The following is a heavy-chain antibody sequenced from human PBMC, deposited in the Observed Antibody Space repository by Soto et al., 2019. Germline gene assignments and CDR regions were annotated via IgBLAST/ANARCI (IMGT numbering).Heavy chain of an antibody. CDR3: AKDSDMPTRPRGFDP. J-gene: IGHJ5*02. D-gene: IGHD6-6*01. V-gene: IGHV3-30*18. Sequence: PGGSLRLSCAASGFSFKNYGMNWVRQAPGKGLEWVALISNDGNNKYYADSVTGRFTISRDNSKNTLYLQMDSLRAEDTALYYCAKDSDMPTRPRGFDPWRQGTLVTVSS. CDR2: ISNDGNNK. CDR1: GFSFKNYG.